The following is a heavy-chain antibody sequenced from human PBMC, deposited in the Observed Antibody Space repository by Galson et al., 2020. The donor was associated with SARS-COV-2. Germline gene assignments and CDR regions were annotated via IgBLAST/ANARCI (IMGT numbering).Heavy chain of an antibody. CDR2: ISAYNGNT. Sequence: ASVKVSCKASGYTFTSYGISWVRPAPGQGLEWMGWISAYNGNTNYAQKLQGRVTMTTDTSTSTAYMELRSLRSDDTAVYYCARRWELLGDYYGMDVWGQGTTVTVSS. CDR3: ARRWELLGDYYGMDV. V-gene: IGHV1-18*01. J-gene: IGHJ6*02. D-gene: IGHD1-26*01. CDR1: GYTFTSYG.